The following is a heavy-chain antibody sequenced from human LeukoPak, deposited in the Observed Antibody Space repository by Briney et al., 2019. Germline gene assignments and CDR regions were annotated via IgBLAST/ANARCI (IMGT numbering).Heavy chain of an antibody. Sequence: GGSLRLSCAASGFTFDDYAMHWVRQAPGKGLEWVSGISYNSDTIAYADSVKGRFTISRDNAKNSLYLQMNSLRAEDTAVYYCARDRRLLPYCSSTSCYTGNWYFDLWGRGTLVTVSS. CDR2: ISYNSDTI. CDR3: ARDRRLLPYCSSTSCYTGNWYFDL. J-gene: IGHJ2*01. V-gene: IGHV3-9*01. D-gene: IGHD2-2*02. CDR1: GFTFDDYA.